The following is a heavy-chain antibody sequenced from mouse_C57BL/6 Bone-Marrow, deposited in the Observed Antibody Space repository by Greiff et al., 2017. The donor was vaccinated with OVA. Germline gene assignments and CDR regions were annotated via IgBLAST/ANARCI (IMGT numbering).Heavy chain of an antibody. CDR1: GYTFTSYW. V-gene: IGHV1-53*01. CDR2: INPSNGGT. D-gene: IGHD2-5*01. J-gene: IGHJ4*01. Sequence: QVQLQQPGTELVKPGASVKLSCKASGYTFTSYWMHWVKQRPGQGLEWIGNINPSNGGTNYNEKFKSKATLTVDKSSSTAYMQLSSLTSEDSAVYYCARGDSNYPYYYAMDYWGQGTSVTVSS. CDR3: ARGDSNYPYYYAMDY.